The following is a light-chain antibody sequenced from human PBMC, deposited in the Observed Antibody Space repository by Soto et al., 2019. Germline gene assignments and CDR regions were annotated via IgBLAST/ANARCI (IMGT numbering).Light chain of an antibody. V-gene: IGLV2-14*01. J-gene: IGLJ1*01. Sequence: LTQPASVSGSPGQSITISCTGTSSDVGTYNYVSWYQHHPGKAPKLIIYEVSNRPSGVSNRFSGSKSGSTASLTISGLQAEDEADYHCTSYTRDTALVFGTGTKVAVL. CDR2: EVS. CDR3: TSYTRDTALV. CDR1: SSDVGTYNY.